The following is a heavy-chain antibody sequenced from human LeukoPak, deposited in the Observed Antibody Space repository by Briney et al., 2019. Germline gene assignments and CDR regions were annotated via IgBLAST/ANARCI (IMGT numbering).Heavy chain of an antibody. J-gene: IGHJ5*02. D-gene: IGHD3-10*01. CDR1: GYTFTSYG. Sequence: ASVKVSCKASGYTFTSYGISWVRQAPGQGLEWMGWISAYNGNTNYAQKLQGRVTMTRDTSISTAYMELSRLRSDDTAVYYCARDRGVRIRTRNWFDPWGQGTLVTVSS. V-gene: IGHV1-18*01. CDR3: ARDRGVRIRTRNWFDP. CDR2: ISAYNGNT.